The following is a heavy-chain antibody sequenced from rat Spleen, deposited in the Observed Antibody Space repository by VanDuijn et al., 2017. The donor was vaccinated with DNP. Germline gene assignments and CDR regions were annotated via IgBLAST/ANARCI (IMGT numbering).Heavy chain of an antibody. CDR1: GFTFSDYY. Sequence: EVQLVESGGGFVQPGRSLKLSCAASGFTFSDYYMAWVRQAPTKGLEWVASISNDGDSTYYRDSVKGRFTISRDNAKSSLYLQMDSLRSGDTATYYCTTVGGHYWGQGVMVTVSS. V-gene: IGHV5-20*01. D-gene: IGHD4-6*01. CDR3: TTVGGHY. J-gene: IGHJ2*01. CDR2: ISNDGDST.